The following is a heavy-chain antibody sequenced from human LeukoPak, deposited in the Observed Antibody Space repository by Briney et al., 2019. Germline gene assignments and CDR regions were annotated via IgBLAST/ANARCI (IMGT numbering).Heavy chain of an antibody. J-gene: IGHJ3*02. V-gene: IGHV1-58*01. CDR3: AAGYIGGAMVTNAFDI. CDR2: IVVGSGNT. CDR1: GFSFTNSA. Sequence: TSGKVSCKASGFSFTNSAVQWVRQARGQGLEWIGWIVVGSGNTIYVQKFQERVTITRDMSTSTAYMELSSLRSEDTAVYYCAAGYIGGAMVTNAFDIRGQGTMVTVSS. D-gene: IGHD5-18*01.